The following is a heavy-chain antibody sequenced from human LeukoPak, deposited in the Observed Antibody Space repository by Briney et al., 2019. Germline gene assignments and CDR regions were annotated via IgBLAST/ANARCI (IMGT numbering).Heavy chain of an antibody. D-gene: IGHD1-26*01. CDR3: AKSRGESRGASNY. V-gene: IGHV3-23*01. CDR2: ISGSGDTT. CDR1: GFTFTFSTSG. J-gene: IGHJ4*02. Sequence: GGSLRLSCAASGFTFTFSTSGMNWVRQAPGKGLEWVSFISGSGDTTYYADSVKGRFTISRDSSKNTLYLQMNSLRAEDTAVYYCAKSRGESRGASNYWGQGTLVTVSS.